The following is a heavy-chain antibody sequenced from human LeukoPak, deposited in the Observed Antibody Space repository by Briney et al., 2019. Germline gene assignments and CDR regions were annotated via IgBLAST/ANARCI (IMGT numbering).Heavy chain of an antibody. D-gene: IGHD3-16*01. CDR1: GFIFSSYS. CDR3: AVGGTNYYYYYMDV. V-gene: IGHV3-21*01. CDR2: ISSSSNYI. Sequence: GGSLRLSCAASGFIFSSYSMKWVRQAPGKGLEWVSSISSSSNYIYYADSVKGRFTISRDNSKNTLYLQMNSLRAEDTAVYYCAVGGTNYYYYYMDVWGKGTTVAISS. J-gene: IGHJ6*03.